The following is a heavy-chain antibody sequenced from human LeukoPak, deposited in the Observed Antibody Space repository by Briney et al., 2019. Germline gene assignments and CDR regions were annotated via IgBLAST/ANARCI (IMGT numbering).Heavy chain of an antibody. Sequence: SETLSLTCTVSGGSISSYYWSWIRQPAGKGLEWIGRIYTSGSTNYNPSLKSRVTMSVDTSKNQFSLKLSSVTAADTAVYYRAKEWRRDDYFDYWGQGTLVTVSS. CDR3: AKEWRRDDYFDY. CDR1: GGSISSYY. V-gene: IGHV4-4*07. D-gene: IGHD5-12*01. CDR2: IYTSGST. J-gene: IGHJ4*02.